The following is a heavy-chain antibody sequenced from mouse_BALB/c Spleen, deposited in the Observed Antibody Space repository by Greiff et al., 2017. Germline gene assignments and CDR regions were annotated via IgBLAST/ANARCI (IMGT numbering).Heavy chain of an antibody. CDR3: ARSPSYYYGSTGSFAY. J-gene: IGHJ3*01. CDR1: GYTFTSYD. CDR2: FYPGDGST. V-gene: IGHV1S56*01. Sequence: QVQLKESGPELVKPGALVKISCKASGYTFTSYDINWVKQRPGQGLEWIGWFYPGDGSTKYNEKFKGKDTLAADKSSSTAYMQLSSLTSENSAVYFCARSPSYYYGSTGSFAYWGQGTLVTVSA. D-gene: IGHD1-1*01.